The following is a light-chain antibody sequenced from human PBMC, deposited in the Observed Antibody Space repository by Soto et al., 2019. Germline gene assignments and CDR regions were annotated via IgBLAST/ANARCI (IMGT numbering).Light chain of an antibody. CDR1: QGISSY. V-gene: IGKV1-9*01. CDR2: AAS. J-gene: IGKJ4*01. Sequence: DIQMTQSPSTLSASVGDRVTITCRASQGISSYLAWYQQKPGKAPKLLIYAASTLQSGVPSRFSGSGSGTEFTLTISSLQPEDFATYYCQQLNSYPLTCGGGTKVDIK. CDR3: QQLNSYPLT.